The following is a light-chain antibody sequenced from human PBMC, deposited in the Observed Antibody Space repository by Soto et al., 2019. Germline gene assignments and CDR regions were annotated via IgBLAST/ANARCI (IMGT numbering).Light chain of an antibody. CDR3: AAWDDSLNGYV. Sequence: QSVLTQPPSASGTPGQRVTISCSGSSSNVGSNTVNWYQQLPGTAPKLLIYSNYQRPSGVPDRFSGSKSGTSASLAISGLQSADEADYYCAAWDDSLNGYVFGTGTKLTVL. CDR2: SNY. V-gene: IGLV1-44*01. CDR1: SSNVGSNT. J-gene: IGLJ1*01.